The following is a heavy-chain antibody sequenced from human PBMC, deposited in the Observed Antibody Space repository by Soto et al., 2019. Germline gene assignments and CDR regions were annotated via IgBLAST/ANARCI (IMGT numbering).Heavy chain of an antibody. D-gene: IGHD2-2*01. J-gene: IGHJ5*02. CDR2: IYHSGTT. V-gene: IGHV4-38-2*01. CDR1: GYSISSGYY. CDR3: ARSLLTSCWYAGS. Sequence: SETLSLTCVVSGYSISSGYYWGWIRQPPGKGLEWIGSIYHSGTTYYNPSLKSRVTISLDTSRNQFSLKLTSVTAADTAVYYCARSLLTSCWYAGSWGPGTLVTVSS.